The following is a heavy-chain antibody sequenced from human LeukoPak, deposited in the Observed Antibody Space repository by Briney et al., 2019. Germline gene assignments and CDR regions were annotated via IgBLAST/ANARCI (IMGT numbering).Heavy chain of an antibody. J-gene: IGHJ4*02. CDR2: INPSGGST. V-gene: IGHV1-46*01. CDR1: GYTFTGYY. CDR3: ARGGITMIVVALYYFDY. D-gene: IGHD3-22*01. Sequence: ASVKVSCKASGYTFTGYYMHWVRQAPGQGLEWMGIINPSGGSTSYAQKFQGRVTMTRDMSTSTVYMELSSLRSEDTAVYYCARGGITMIVVALYYFDYWGQGTLVTVSS.